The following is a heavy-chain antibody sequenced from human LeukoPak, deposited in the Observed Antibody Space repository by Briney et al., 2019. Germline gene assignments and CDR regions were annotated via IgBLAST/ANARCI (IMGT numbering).Heavy chain of an antibody. V-gene: IGHV4-39*01. J-gene: IGHJ6*03. D-gene: IGHD2-2*01. CDR2: IYYSGST. CDR1: GGSISSSSYY. CDR3: ASEPHGYCSSTSCLLQWDYYYYYMDV. Sequence: SETLSLTCTVSGGSISSSSYYWGWIRQPPGKGLEWIGSIYYSGSTYYNPSLKSRVTISVDTSKNQFSLKLSSVTAADTAVYYCASEPHGYCSSTSCLLQWDYYYYYMDVWGKGTTVTISS.